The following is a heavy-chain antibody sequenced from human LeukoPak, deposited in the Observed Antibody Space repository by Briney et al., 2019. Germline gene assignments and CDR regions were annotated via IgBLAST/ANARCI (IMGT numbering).Heavy chain of an antibody. Sequence: PSPTLSLTCTVSGGSISSGDYYWSWIRQPPGKGREWIGYIYYTVSTFYNPSLKSRVAISVDTSKNLFSLKLTSVTAADTAVYYCARNDCSRTSCQFGDAFDIWGQGAMLTVSS. D-gene: IGHD2-2*01. CDR3: ARNDCSRTSCQFGDAFDI. J-gene: IGHJ3*02. CDR2: IYYTVST. CDR1: GGSISSGDYY. V-gene: IGHV4-30-4*08.